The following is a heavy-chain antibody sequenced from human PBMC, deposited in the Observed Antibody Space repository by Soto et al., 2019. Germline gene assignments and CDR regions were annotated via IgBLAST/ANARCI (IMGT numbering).Heavy chain of an antibody. CDR2: INAGNGYR. J-gene: IGHJ6*02. CDR1: GYTFTSYA. D-gene: IGHD3-10*01. CDR3: AKYGSATRSGTYGMDV. V-gene: IGHV1-3*01. Sequence: ASVKVSCKASGYTFTSYAMHWVRQAPGQSLEWMAWINAGNGYRKYSQKFQGRVTVTSDTSASTAYMEVSSLRSEDTAVYYCAKYGSATRSGTYGMDVWGQGTTVTVSS.